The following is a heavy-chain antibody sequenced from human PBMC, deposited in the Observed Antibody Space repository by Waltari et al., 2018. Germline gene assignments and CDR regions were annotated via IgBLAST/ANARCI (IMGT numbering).Heavy chain of an antibody. D-gene: IGHD3-3*01. J-gene: IGHJ6*03. Sequence: QVTLKESGPALVKPTQTLTLTCTFSGFSLSTSGMRVSWIRQPPGKALEWLARIDWDDDKFYSTSLKTRLTISKDTSKYQVVLTMTNMDPVDTATYYCARERCLVAGLDNADYMDVWGKGTTVTVSS. CDR2: IDWDDDK. CDR1: GFSLSTSGMR. CDR3: ARERCLVAGLDNADYMDV. V-gene: IGHV2-70*04.